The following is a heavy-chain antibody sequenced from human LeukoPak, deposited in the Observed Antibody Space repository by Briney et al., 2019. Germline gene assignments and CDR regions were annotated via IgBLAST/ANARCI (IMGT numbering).Heavy chain of an antibody. V-gene: IGHV3-11*04. CDR2: IRSSGSIK. Sequence: GGSLRLSCAASGFTFSDYYMSWVRQAPGKRLEWVSYIRSSGSIKFYADSVRGRSTISRDNAKNSLYLQMNSLRAEDTAVYYCARADCSSSSCYEFDYWGQGTLVTVSS. D-gene: IGHD2-2*01. CDR3: ARADCSSSSCYEFDY. J-gene: IGHJ4*02. CDR1: GFTFSDYY.